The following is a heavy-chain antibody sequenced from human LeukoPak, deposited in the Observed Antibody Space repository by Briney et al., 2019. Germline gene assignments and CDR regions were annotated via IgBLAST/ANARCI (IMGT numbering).Heavy chain of an antibody. J-gene: IGHJ4*02. CDR3: ARDIGSSGWYRFFDY. Sequence: ASVKVSCKASGYTFTSYAMHWVRQAPGQRLEWMGWINAGNGNIKYSQKFQGRVTITRDTSASTAYMELSSLRSEDTAVYYCARDIGSSGWYRFFDYWGQGTLVTVSS. V-gene: IGHV1-3*01. CDR2: INAGNGNI. D-gene: IGHD6-19*01. CDR1: GYTFTSYA.